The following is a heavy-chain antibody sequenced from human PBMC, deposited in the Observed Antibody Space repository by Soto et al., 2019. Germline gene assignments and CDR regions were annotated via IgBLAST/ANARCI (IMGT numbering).Heavy chain of an antibody. CDR2: VKDGGHA. J-gene: IGHJ4*02. CDR1: GGSLSGYY. Sequence: QVQLQQWGAGLLKPSETLSLNCAVTGGSLSGYYWSWIRQPPGKGLEWIGEVKDGGHANYSPSLRGRVTISSYTSNNQFLLRLYSVTAADTGVYYCARGQEGVVATHWDQGSLVIVSS. CDR3: ARGQEGVVATH. D-gene: IGHD5-12*01. V-gene: IGHV4-34*01.